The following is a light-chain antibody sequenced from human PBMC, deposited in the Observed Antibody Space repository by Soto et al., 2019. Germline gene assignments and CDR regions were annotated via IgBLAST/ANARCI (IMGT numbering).Light chain of an antibody. CDR1: QSISSW. J-gene: IGKJ4*01. CDR3: QQYNSYPLT. Sequence: DIQMTQSPSTLSASVGDRVTITCRASQSISSWLAWYQQKPGKAPKLLIYKASNLESGVPSRFSGSGSGTEFPLTISSLQHDDFATYYCQQYNSYPLTFGGGTKVEIK. V-gene: IGKV1-5*03. CDR2: KAS.